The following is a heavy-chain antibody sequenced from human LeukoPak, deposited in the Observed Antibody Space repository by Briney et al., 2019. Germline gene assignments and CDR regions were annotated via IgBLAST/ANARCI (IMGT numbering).Heavy chain of an antibody. CDR1: GFTFSSYG. V-gene: IGHV3-33*01. Sequence: PGGSLRLSCAASGFTFSSYGMHWVRQAPGKGLEWVAVIWYDGSNKYYADSVKGRFTISRDNSKNTLYLQMNSLRAEDTAVYYCARGRYCSSTSCYTTWFDPWGQGTLVTVSS. D-gene: IGHD2-2*02. J-gene: IGHJ5*02. CDR3: ARGRYCSSTSCYTTWFDP. CDR2: IWYDGSNK.